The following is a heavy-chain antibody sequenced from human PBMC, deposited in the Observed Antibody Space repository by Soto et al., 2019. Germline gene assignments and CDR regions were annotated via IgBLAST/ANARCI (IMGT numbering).Heavy chain of an antibody. CDR3: ARERCSSSGSAGVDY. V-gene: IGHV1-18*01. J-gene: IGHJ4*02. D-gene: IGHD2-2*01. CDR1: GYTFTDYG. CDR2: ITAYNSNT. Sequence: ASVKVSCKASGYTFTDYGISWVRQAPGQGFEWMGWITAYNSNTKYAQKFQGRVTMTTDTSTSTVYMDLRSLTSDDTAVYYCARERCSSSGSAGVDYWGEGTLVTVSS.